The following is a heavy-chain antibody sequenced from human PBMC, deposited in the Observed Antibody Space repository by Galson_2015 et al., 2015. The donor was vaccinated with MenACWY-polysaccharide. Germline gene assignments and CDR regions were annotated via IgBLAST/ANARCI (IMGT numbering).Heavy chain of an antibody. J-gene: IGHJ4*02. CDR1: GHNSNKDW. CDR3: ARQPRVVAPFHD. Sequence: QSGAEVKKPGESLRIACKASGHNSNKDWIGWVRQMPGRGLEWMGMIHPVDSDARYNPSFQGQVTISADKSIDTAYLQWSSLKASDTAIYYCARQPRVVAPFHDWGQGTLVTVSS. V-gene: IGHV5-51*01. CDR2: IHPVDSDA. D-gene: IGHD2-15*01.